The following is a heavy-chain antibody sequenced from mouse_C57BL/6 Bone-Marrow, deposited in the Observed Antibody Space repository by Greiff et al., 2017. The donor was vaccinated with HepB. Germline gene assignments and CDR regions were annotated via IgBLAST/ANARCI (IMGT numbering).Heavy chain of an antibody. D-gene: IGHD1-1*01. Sequence: QVQLQQSGPGLVQPSQRLSITCTVSGFSLTSYGVHWVRQSPGKGLEWLGVIWSGGSTDYNAAFISRLSISKDNSKSQVFFKMNSLQADDTAIYYCARKGNYGSSWGYAMDYWGQGTSVTVSS. CDR2: IWSGGST. CDR3: ARKGNYGSSWGYAMDY. CDR1: GFSLTSYG. J-gene: IGHJ4*01. V-gene: IGHV2-2*01.